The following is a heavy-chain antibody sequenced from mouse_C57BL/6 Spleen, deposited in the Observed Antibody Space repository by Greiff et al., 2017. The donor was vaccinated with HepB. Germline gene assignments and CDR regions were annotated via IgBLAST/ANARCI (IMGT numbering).Heavy chain of an antibody. CDR1: GYTFTSYW. CDR3: ARWVWGLLSY. V-gene: IGHV1-50*01. CDR2: IDPSDSYT. D-gene: IGHD2-3*01. J-gene: IGHJ2*01. Sequence: QVQLQQPGAELVKPGASVKLSCKASGYTFTSYWMQWVKQRPGQGLEWIGEIDPSDSYTNYNQKFKGKATLTVDTSSSTAYMQLSSLTSEDSAVYYCARWVWGLLSYWGQGTTRTVSS.